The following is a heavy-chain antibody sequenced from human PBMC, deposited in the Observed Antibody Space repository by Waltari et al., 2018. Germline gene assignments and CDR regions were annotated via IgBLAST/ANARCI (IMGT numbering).Heavy chain of an antibody. Sequence: QVQLQESGPGLVKPSETLSLTCAVSGYSISSGYSWGCIRQPPGKGLELIGSIYHSGSTYYNPSLKSRVTISVDTSKNQFSLKLSSVTAADTAVYYCARGVYCSGGSCYPSRWFDPWGQGTLVTVSS. J-gene: IGHJ5*02. V-gene: IGHV4-38-2*01. D-gene: IGHD2-15*01. CDR2: IYHSGST. CDR3: ARGVYCSGGSCYPSRWFDP. CDR1: GYSISSGYS.